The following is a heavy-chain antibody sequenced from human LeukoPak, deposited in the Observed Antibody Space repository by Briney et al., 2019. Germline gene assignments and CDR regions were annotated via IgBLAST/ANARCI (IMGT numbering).Heavy chain of an antibody. Sequence: PGGSLRLSCAASGFTFSSYWMHWVRQAPGKGLVWVSRINSDGSSTSYADSVKGRFTISRDNAKNTLYLQMNSPRAADTAVYYCERDGYDSSGYLFDYGGRGPLVTVPS. V-gene: IGHV3-74*01. D-gene: IGHD3-22*01. J-gene: IGHJ4*02. CDR1: GFTFSSYW. CDR3: ERDGYDSSGYLFDY. CDR2: INSDGSST.